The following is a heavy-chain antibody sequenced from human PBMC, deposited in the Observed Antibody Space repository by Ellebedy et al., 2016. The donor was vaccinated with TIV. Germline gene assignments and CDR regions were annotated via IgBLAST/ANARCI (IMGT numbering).Heavy chain of an antibody. CDR2: INPNSGGT. CDR3: ARDLFRIAAAGTQPLDY. V-gene: IGHV1-2*04. D-gene: IGHD6-13*01. CDR1: GYTFTGYY. J-gene: IGHJ4*02. Sequence: ASVKVSXXASGYTFTGYYMHWVRQAPGQGLEWMGWINPNSGGTNYAQKFQGWVTMTRDTSISTAYMELSRLRSDDTAVYYCARDLFRIAAAGTQPLDYWGQGTLVTVSS.